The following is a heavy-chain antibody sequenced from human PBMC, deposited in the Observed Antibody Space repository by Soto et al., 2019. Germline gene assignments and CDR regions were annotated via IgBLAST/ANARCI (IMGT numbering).Heavy chain of an antibody. CDR3: ARCEITKNNNWNYLRRAFKNYYMDV. CDR2: IYSGGST. V-gene: IGHV3-66*01. CDR1: GFTVSSNY. Sequence: GGSLRLSCAASGFTVSSNYMSWVRQAPGKGLEWVSVIYSGGSTYYADSVKGRFTISRDNSKNTLYLQMNSLRAEDTAVYYCARCEITKNNNWNYLRRAFKNYYMDVWGKGTTVTVSS. J-gene: IGHJ6*03. D-gene: IGHD1-7*01.